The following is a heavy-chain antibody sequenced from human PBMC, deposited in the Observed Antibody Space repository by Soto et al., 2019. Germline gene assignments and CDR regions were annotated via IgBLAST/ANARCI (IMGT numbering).Heavy chain of an antibody. V-gene: IGHV3-74*01. D-gene: IGHD6-19*01. Sequence: EVQLVESGGDLVQPGGSLRLSCAASAFTFSSYWMHWVRQAPGKGLVWVSRINSDGSSTNYADSVKGRFTISRDNAKNTRYLQMNSLRAEDTAVYYCARDPYSWTSGWNWFDPWGQGTLVTVSS. CDR3: ARDPYSWTSGWNWFDP. J-gene: IGHJ5*02. CDR2: INSDGSST. CDR1: AFTFSSYW.